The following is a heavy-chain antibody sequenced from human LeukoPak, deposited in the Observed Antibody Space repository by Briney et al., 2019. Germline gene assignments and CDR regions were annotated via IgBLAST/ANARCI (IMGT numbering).Heavy chain of an antibody. D-gene: IGHD3-22*01. CDR1: GFTFSSYW. CDR2: IKQDGSEK. V-gene: IGHV3-7*01. CDR3: ARDGYDSSGYRDYYFDY. Sequence: PGGSLGLSCAASGFTFSSYWMSWVRQAPGKGLEWVANIKQDGSEKYYVDSVKGRFTISRDNAKNSLHLQMNSLRAEDTAVYYCARDGYDSSGYRDYYFDYWGQGTLVTVSS. J-gene: IGHJ4*02.